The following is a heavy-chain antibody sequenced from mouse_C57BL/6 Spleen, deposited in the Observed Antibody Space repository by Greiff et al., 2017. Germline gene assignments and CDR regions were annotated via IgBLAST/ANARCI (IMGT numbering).Heavy chain of an antibody. V-gene: IGHV5-9-1*02. J-gene: IGHJ3*01. D-gene: IGHD2-2*01. CDR2: ISSGGDYI. Sequence: EVKLVESGEGLVKPGGSLKLSCAASGFTFSSYAMSWVRQTPEKRLEWVAYISSGGDYIYYADTVKGRFTISRDNARNTLYLQMSSLKSEDTAMYYCTRDGYDVWFAYWGQGTLVTVSA. CDR1: GFTFSSYA. CDR3: TRDGYDVWFAY.